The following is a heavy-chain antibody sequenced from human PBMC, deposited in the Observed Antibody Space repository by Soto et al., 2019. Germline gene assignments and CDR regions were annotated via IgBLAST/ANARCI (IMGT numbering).Heavy chain of an antibody. CDR2: INAGNGNT. J-gene: IGHJ5*02. CDR3: ARGVRGLNWFDP. V-gene: IGHV1-3*01. D-gene: IGHD3-10*01. CDR1: GYTFTSYA. Sequence: QVQLVQSGAEVKKPGASVKVSCKASGYTFTSYAMHWVRQAPGQRLEWMGWINAGNGNTKYSQKFQGRVTITRDTSASTAYMELSSLRSKDTAVYYCARGVRGLNWFDPWGQGTLVTVSS.